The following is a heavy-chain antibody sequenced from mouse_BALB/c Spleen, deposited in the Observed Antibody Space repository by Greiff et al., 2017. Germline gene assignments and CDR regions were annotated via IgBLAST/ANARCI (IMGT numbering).Heavy chain of an antibody. CDR2: INPSSGYT. D-gene: IGHD1-1*01. CDR3: AREVGAPDY. Sequence: QVQLKQSAAELARPGASVKMSCKASGYTFTSYTMHWVKQRPGQGLEWIGYINPSSGYTEYNQKFKDKTTLTADKSSSTAYMQLSSLTSEDSAVYYCAREVGAPDYWGQGTTLTVSS. V-gene: IGHV1-4*02. J-gene: IGHJ2*01. CDR1: GYTFTSYT.